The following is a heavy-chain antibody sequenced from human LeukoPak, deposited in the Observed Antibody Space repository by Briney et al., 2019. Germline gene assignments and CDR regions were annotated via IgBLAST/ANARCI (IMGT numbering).Heavy chain of an antibody. CDR3: ARDRWYYYDSSDYYHDAFDI. D-gene: IGHD3-22*01. CDR1: GGTFSSYA. J-gene: IGHJ3*02. Sequence: SVKVSCKASGGTFSSYAISWVRQPPGQGLEWMGGIIPIFGTANHAHKFQGRVTITEDKSTSTAYMELSSVISEDTAVYYCARDRWYYYDSSDYYHDAFDIWGQGTMVSVCS. V-gene: IGHV1-69*06. CDR2: IIPIFGTA.